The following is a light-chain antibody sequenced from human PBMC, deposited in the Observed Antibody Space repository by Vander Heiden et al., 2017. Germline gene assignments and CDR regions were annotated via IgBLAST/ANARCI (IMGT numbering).Light chain of an antibody. J-gene: IGLJ3*02. CDR1: SSNIGSNS. CDR2: SNN. V-gene: IGLV1-44*01. Sequence: SVLPPPPSASGTTRPRFTISCSGRSSNIGSNSVNWYQQLPGTAPKLLIYSNNQRPSGVPDRFSGSKSGTSASLAISGLQSEDEADYYCAAWDDSLNGPMFGGGTKLTVL. CDR3: AAWDDSLNGPM.